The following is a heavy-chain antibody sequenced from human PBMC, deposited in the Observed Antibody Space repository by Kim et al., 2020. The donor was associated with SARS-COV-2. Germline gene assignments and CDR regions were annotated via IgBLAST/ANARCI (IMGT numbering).Heavy chain of an antibody. Sequence: NYAENLEGQFTVSRDNAENSVSLQMSSLRAEDTAIYYCARRGIGWYSHIDYWGQGTLVTVSS. V-gene: IGHV3-11*03. J-gene: IGHJ4*02. CDR3: ARRGIGWYSHIDY. D-gene: IGHD2-15*01.